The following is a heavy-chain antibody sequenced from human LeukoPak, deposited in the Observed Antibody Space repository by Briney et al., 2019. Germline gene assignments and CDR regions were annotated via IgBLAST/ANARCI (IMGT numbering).Heavy chain of an antibody. Sequence: GGSLRLSCAASGFTFSSYAMHWVRQAPGKGLEWAAVISYDGSNKYYADSVKGRFTISRDNSKNTLYLQMNSLRAEDTAVYYCARGTMQNDYWGQGTLVTVSS. J-gene: IGHJ4*02. CDR3: ARGTMQNDY. D-gene: IGHD3-3*01. CDR1: GFTFSSYA. CDR2: ISYDGSNK. V-gene: IGHV3-30-3*01.